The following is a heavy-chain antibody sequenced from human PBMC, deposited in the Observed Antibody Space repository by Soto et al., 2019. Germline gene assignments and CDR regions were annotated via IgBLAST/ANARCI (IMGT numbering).Heavy chain of an antibody. D-gene: IGHD3-3*01. CDR1: GYTFTSYG. CDR3: ARDKDYDFWSGSDGNWFDP. J-gene: IGHJ5*02. CDR2: ISAYNGNT. Sequence: ASVKVSCKASGYTFTSYGISWVRQAPGQGHEWKGWISAYNGNTNYAQKLQGRVTMTTDTSTSTAYMELRSLRSDDTAVYYCARDKDYDFWSGSDGNWFDPWGQGTLVTVSS. V-gene: IGHV1-18*01.